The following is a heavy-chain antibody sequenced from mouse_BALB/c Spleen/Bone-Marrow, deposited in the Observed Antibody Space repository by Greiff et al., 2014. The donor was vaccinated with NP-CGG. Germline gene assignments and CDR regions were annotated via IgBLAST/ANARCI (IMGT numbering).Heavy chain of an antibody. D-gene: IGHD2-12*01. J-gene: IGHJ3*01. CDR1: GYTFTSYW. V-gene: IGHV1S81*02. CDR2: INPSNGRT. CDR3: ASYRGAY. Sequence: VKLQESGAELVKPGASVKLSCKASGYTFTSYWMHWVKQRPGQGLEWIGEINPSNGRTNYNEKFKIKATLTVDKSPSTAYMQLSSLTSEDSAVYYCASYRGAYWGQGTLVTVSA.